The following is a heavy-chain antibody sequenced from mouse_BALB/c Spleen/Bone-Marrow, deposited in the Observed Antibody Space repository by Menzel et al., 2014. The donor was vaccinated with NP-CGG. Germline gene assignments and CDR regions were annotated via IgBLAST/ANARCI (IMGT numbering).Heavy chain of an antibody. J-gene: IGHJ3*01. CDR2: IYPGDGDT. V-gene: IGHV1-80*01. CDR1: GYAFSTYW. CDR3: ARGLRAY. Sequence: VQLQQSGAELVRPGSSVKISCKASGYAFSTYWMNWVRQRPGQGLEWIGQIYPGDGDTNYNGKFKGKTTLTADKSSSTAYMQLSSLTSEDSAIYFCARGLRAYWGQGTLVTVSA.